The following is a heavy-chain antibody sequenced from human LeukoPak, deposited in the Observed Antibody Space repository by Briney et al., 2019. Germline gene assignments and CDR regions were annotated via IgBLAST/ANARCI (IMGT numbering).Heavy chain of an antibody. Sequence: PSETLSLTCAVSGGSISSSNWWSWVRQPPGKGLEWIGYIYYSGSTNYNPSLKSRVTISVDTSKNQFSLKLSSVTAADTAVYYCARVPNYYYYYGMDVWGQGTTVTVSS. CDR2: IYYSGST. J-gene: IGHJ6*02. V-gene: IGHV4-4*02. CDR1: GGSISSSNW. CDR3: ARVPNYYYYYGMDV.